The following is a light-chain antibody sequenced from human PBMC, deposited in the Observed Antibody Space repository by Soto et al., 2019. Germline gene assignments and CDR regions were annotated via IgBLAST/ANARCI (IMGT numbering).Light chain of an antibody. CDR1: QTISSW. J-gene: IGKJ5*01. CDR3: QEAYSFPVT. Sequence: DIQMTQSPSTLSGSVGDRVTITCRASQTISSWLAWYQQKPGKAPKLLIYKASTLKSGVPSRFSGSGSGTEFTLTISSLQPDDFATYYCQEAYSFPVTFGLGTRLEN. CDR2: KAS. V-gene: IGKV1-5*03.